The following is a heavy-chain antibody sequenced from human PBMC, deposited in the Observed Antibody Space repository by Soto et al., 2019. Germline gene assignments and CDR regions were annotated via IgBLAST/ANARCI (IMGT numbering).Heavy chain of an antibody. Sequence: QVQLVQSGAEVKKPGASVRISCKASGYTFTDYYLHWVRQAPGQGLEWMGIMNPSGGVTSYAQKFQGRVAVNRDTSTSTVYMQLSSLRSEDTAVYYCASSEAVPTTTYYYWYIDVWGKGTTVTVSS. CDR1: GYTFTDYY. CDR3: ASSEAVPTTTYYYWYIDV. D-gene: IGHD2-2*01. J-gene: IGHJ6*03. CDR2: MNPSGGVT. V-gene: IGHV1-46*03.